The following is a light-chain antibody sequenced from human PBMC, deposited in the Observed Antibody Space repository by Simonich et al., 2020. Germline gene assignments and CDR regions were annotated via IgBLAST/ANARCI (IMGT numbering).Light chain of an antibody. V-gene: IGLV2-11*01. CDR1: SSDVGGYNY. Sequence: QSALTQPASVSGSPGQSVTISCTGTSSDVGGYNYVSWYQQHPGKAPKLMMYDVSKRPSGVPDRFSGSKSGNTASLTISGLQAEDEADYYCCSYAGSYTWVFGGGTKLTVL. CDR3: CSYAGSYTWV. CDR2: DVS. J-gene: IGLJ3*02.